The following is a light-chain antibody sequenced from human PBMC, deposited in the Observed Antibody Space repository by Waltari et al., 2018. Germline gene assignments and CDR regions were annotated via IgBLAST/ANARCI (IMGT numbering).Light chain of an antibody. CDR1: SNNVSNQG. Sequence: QAGLAQPPSVSKGLRQTATFACTGNSNNVSNQGAAWLQQHQGRPPKLLSDRNNNRPSGISERFSASRSGNTASLTITGLQAEDEADYYCSAWDSNLSAWVFGGGTKVTVL. J-gene: IGLJ3*02. CDR2: RNN. CDR3: SAWDSNLSAWV. V-gene: IGLV10-54*04.